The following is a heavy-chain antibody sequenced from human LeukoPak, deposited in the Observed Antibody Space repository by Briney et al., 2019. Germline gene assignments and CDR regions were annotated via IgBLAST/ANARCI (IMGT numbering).Heavy chain of an antibody. CDR1: GFTFSSYV. D-gene: IGHD2-2*01. CDR2: ISYDGRNK. V-gene: IGHV3-30*04. Sequence: GRSLRLSCAASGFTFSSYVMHWVRQAPGKGLEWVAVISYDGRNKYYADSVKGRFTISRDNSKNTLYLQMNSLKTEDTAVYYCTTGFCSSTSCSYWGQGTLVTVSS. CDR3: TTGFCSSTSCSY. J-gene: IGHJ4*02.